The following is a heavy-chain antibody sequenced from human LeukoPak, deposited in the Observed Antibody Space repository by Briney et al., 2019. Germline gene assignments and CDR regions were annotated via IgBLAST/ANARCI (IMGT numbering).Heavy chain of an antibody. CDR1: GGSITSYY. D-gene: IGHD3-22*01. Sequence: SETLSLTCTVSGGSITSYYWSWIRQPAGKGLEWIGRIYNTGSTNYNPSLKSRVTMSVDTSKNQFFLKLSSVTATDTAVYYCARDRYYYDSSGYIRMDVWGKGTTVTISS. CDR3: ARDRYYYDSSGYIRMDV. J-gene: IGHJ6*03. V-gene: IGHV4-4*07. CDR2: IYNTGST.